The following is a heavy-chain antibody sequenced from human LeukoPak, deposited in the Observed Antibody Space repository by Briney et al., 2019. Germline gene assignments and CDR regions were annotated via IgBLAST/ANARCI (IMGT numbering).Heavy chain of an antibody. D-gene: IGHD2-21*01. Sequence: SETLSLTCAVSGDSISSDKWWSWVRQPPGKGLEWVGEIYHSGSTNYNPSLKSRVTISVDTSKNQFSLKLSSVTAADTAVYYCARGPPSNGIPLDYWGQGTLVTVSS. CDR2: IYHSGST. V-gene: IGHV4-4*02. J-gene: IGHJ4*02. CDR1: GDSISSDKW. CDR3: ARGPPSNGIPLDY.